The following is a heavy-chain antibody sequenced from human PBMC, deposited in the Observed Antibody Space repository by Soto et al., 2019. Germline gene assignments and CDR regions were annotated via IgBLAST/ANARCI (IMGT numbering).Heavy chain of an antibody. J-gene: IGHJ6*02. D-gene: IGHD3-10*01. CDR2: MNPNSGNT. CDR1: GYTFTSYD. CDR3: GRESPYYCP. Sequence: QVQLVQSGAEVKKPGASVKVSCKASGYTFTSYDINWVRQTTGEGLEWMGWMNPNSGNTGYAQKLQGRVTMTRNTPIGTAYRERSSRRSEDPAAYYCGRESPYYCPWGQGTTVTVSS. V-gene: IGHV1-8*01.